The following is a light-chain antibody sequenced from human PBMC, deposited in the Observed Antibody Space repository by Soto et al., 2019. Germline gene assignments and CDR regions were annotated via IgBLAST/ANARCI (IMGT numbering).Light chain of an antibody. Sequence: EIVLTQSPATLSLSPGERATLSCRASQSVFTSLAWFQQKPGQAPKLLISDTSNRATGIPARFSGSVSGTDFTLTISSLVPEDFAVYYCQQRNSWPLTFGGGTKVVIK. CDR3: QQRNSWPLT. CDR1: QSVFTS. CDR2: DTS. V-gene: IGKV3-11*01. J-gene: IGKJ4*01.